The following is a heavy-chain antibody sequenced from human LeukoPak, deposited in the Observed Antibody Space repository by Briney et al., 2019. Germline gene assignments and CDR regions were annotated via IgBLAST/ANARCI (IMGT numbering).Heavy chain of an antibody. J-gene: IGHJ4*02. CDR1: GFTFSDYS. V-gene: IGHV3-11*06. CDR2: VGISSGNT. D-gene: IGHD2-2*01. CDR3: ARVTKYAFDN. Sequence: GGSLRLSCAVSGFTFSDYSMSWVRQAPGKGLEWLSYVGISSGNTKYADSVNGRFTISGDKAKNSLYLQMNSLRVEDTAVYYCARVTKYAFDNWGQGTLVTVSS.